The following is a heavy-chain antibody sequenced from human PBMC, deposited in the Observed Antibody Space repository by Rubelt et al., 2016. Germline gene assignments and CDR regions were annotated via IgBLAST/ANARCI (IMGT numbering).Heavy chain of an antibody. CDR3: ARHRYLTYDC. Sequence: VQLVESGGGVVQPGRSLRLSCAASGFTFSSYGMHWVRQAPGKGLEWVATIKQAGSEKYYVDSVKGRFDVSRDNAKNSLYLQMNSLRAEDTAVYYCARHRYLTYDCWGQGTLVTVSS. J-gene: IGHJ4*02. CDR2: IKQAGSEK. D-gene: IGHD3-16*02. V-gene: IGHV3-7*01. CDR1: GFTFSSYG.